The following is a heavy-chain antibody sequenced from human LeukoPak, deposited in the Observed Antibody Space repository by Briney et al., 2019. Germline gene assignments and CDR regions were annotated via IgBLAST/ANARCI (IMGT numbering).Heavy chain of an antibody. V-gene: IGHV3-30*18. Sequence: GGSLRLSCAASGFTFSSYSMNWVRQAPGKGLEWVAVISYDGSNKYYADSVKGRFTISRDNSKNTLYLQMNSLRAEDTAVYYCAKDRGGAWPDYWGQGTLVTVSS. CDR2: ISYDGSNK. CDR3: AKDRGGAWPDY. CDR1: GFTFSSYS. D-gene: IGHD3-10*01. J-gene: IGHJ4*02.